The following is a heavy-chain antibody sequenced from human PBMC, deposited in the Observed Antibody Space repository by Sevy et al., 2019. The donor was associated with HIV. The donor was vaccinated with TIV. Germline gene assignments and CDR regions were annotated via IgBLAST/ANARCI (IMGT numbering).Heavy chain of an antibody. D-gene: IGHD2-8*02. J-gene: IGHJ4*02. V-gene: IGHV3-48*01. CDR1: GFTFSTNS. Sequence: GGSLRLSCLASGFTFSTNSMNWVRQAPGKGLEWVSYINSRSSTIHYADSVKGRFTIFRDNAQNSLYLQMNSLRGEDTAVYYCARGPSLLVVSDAPVDYWGQGTLVTVSS. CDR2: INSRSSTI. CDR3: ARGPSLLVVSDAPVDY.